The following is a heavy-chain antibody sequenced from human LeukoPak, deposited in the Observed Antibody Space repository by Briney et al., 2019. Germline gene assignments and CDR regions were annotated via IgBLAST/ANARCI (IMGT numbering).Heavy chain of an antibody. D-gene: IGHD1-20*01. CDR2: IYTSGST. Sequence: PSETLSLTCTVSGGSISSGSYYWSWIRQPAGKGLEWIGRIYTSGSTNYNPSLKSRVTISVDTSKNQFSLKLSSVTAADTAVYYCARESHNWIRSQAYYYYYGMDVWGQGTTVTVSS. J-gene: IGHJ6*02. CDR3: ARESHNWIRSQAYYYYYGMDV. CDR1: GGSISSGSYY. V-gene: IGHV4-61*02.